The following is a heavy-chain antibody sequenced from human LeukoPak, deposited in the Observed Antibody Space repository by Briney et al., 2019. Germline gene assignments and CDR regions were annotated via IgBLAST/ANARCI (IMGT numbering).Heavy chain of an antibody. J-gene: IGHJ4*02. CDR1: ASTFSTYG. D-gene: IGHD3-10*01. CDR3: ARYNTLLRGVTTSDY. Sequence: GASVKVSCKTSASTFSTYGITWVRQAPGQGLEWMGRISVHNGDVIYAPKFQGSVTMTTDTSTTTAYMELRSLRFDDTAVYYCARYNTLLRGVTTSDYWGQGTLVTVSS. V-gene: IGHV1-18*01. CDR2: ISVHNGDV.